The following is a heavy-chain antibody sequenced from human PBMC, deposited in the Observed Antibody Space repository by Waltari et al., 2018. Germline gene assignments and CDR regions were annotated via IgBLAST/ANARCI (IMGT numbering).Heavy chain of an antibody. J-gene: IGHJ4*02. CDR1: GFTFSHFA. D-gene: IGHD3-10*01. Sequence: VQLLESGGDLIQPGGSLRLSCAASGFTFSHFAMTWVRQAPGKRLEWVSSVSGSGGTSYYTDSVTGRFTISRDNSENTLYLHMNSLRAEDSAIYYCAKDRGSGRIYFDSWGPGTLVAVSS. V-gene: IGHV3-23*01. CDR3: AKDRGSGRIYFDS. CDR2: VSGSGGTS.